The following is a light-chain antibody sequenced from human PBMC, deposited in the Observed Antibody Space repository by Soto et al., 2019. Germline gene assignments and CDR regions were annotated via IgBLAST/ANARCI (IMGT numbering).Light chain of an antibody. Sequence: DIQVTQSPSSLSASVGDRVTITCRTSQSSRTYLNWYQQRPGKPPKLLIHTASPLQSGVPSRFSGSGSGTDFTLTISSLQPEDFATYYCQQTYSTLDSVGQGTKLEI. J-gene: IGKJ2*03. CDR1: QSSRTY. CDR3: QQTYSTLDS. CDR2: TAS. V-gene: IGKV1-39*01.